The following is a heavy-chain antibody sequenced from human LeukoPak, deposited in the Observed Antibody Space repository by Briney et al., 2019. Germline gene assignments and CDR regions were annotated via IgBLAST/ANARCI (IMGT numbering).Heavy chain of an antibody. CDR3: ARVYNWNDRPDY. CDR1: GFSFRTYG. D-gene: IGHD1-20*01. J-gene: IGHJ4*02. Sequence: GGTLRLSCAASGFSFRTYGMSWVRQAPGKGLEWVSYISSSGSTIYYADSVKGRFTISRDNAKNSLYLQMNSLRAEDTAVYYCARVYNWNDRPDYWGQGTLVTVSS. CDR2: ISSSGSTI. V-gene: IGHV3-48*04.